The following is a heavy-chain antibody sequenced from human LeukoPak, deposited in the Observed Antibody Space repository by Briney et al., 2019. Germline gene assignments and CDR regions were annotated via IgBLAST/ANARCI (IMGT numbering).Heavy chain of an antibody. V-gene: IGHV3-74*01. J-gene: IGHJ4*02. Sequence: GGSLRLSCAAAGFTFSSYWMHWVRHAPGKGLGWVSRINSDGSSTSYADSVKGRFTISRDNSKNTLYLKMNSLRAEDTAVYYCAKDMSDHYLVRGVIGFDYWGQGTLVTVSS. CDR2: INSDGSST. D-gene: IGHD3-10*01. CDR1: GFTFSSYW. CDR3: AKDMSDHYLVRGVIGFDY.